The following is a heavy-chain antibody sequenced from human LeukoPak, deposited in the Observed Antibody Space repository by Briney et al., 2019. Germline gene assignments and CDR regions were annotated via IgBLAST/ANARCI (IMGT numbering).Heavy chain of an antibody. CDR3: AKVVTRSPHFDY. CDR2: ISGSGGST. CDR1: GFTFSSYA. Sequence: GGSLRLSCAASGFTFSSYAMSWVRQAPGKGLEWVSAISGSGGSTYYADSVKGRFTISRDNSKNTLYLQMNSLRAGDTAVYYCAKVVTRSPHFDYWGQGTLVTVSS. D-gene: IGHD4-23*01. J-gene: IGHJ4*02. V-gene: IGHV3-23*01.